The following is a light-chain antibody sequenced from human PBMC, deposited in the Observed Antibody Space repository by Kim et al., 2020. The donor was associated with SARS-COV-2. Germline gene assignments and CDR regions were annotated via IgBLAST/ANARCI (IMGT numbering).Light chain of an antibody. V-gene: IGKV1-5*03. J-gene: IGKJ1*01. CDR2: RTS. Sequence: DIQMTQSPSTLSASVGDRVTITCRASQSISSRLAWYQQKPGKAPKLLIYRTSSLESGVPSRFTGSGSGTEFTLTISSLQPDDFATHYCQHYDRYSWTFGQGTKVDIK. CDR1: QSISSR. CDR3: QHYDRYSWT.